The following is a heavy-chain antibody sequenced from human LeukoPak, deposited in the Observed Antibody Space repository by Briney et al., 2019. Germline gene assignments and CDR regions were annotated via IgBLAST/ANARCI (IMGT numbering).Heavy chain of an antibody. CDR1: GYTFTTYY. CDR2: IDPSGGST. CDR3: ARLSQQTFDI. J-gene: IGHJ3*02. Sequence: PSVKVSCKASGYTFTTYYMHWVRQAPGHGLEWMGIIDPSGGSTSYAQKFQGRVTMTRDTSTSTVYMELSSLRSDDTAVYYCARLSQQTFDIWGQGTLVTVSS. V-gene: IGHV1-46*01.